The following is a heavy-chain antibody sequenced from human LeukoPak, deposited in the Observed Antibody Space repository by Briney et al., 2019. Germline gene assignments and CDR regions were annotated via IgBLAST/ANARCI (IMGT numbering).Heavy chain of an antibody. CDR3: ARGGYSYGYTDWYFDL. J-gene: IGHJ2*01. CDR1: GGSISSYY. D-gene: IGHD5-18*01. V-gene: IGHV4-59*01. CDR2: IYYSGST. Sequence: SETLSLTCTVSGGSISSYYWSWIRQPPGKGLEWIGYIYYSGSTNYNPSLKSRVTISVDTSKNQFSLKLSSVTAADTAVYYCARGGYSYGYTDWYFDLWGRGTLVTGSS.